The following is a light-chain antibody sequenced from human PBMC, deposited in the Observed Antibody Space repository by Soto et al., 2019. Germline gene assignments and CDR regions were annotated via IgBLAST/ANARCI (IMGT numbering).Light chain of an antibody. V-gene: IGLV1-40*01. CDR2: GND. J-gene: IGLJ1*01. Sequence: QSVLTQPPSVSGAPGQGVTISCTGSSSNIGAGYDVHWYQQLPGAAPKLLIFGNDNRPSGVPDRFSGSRSGTSASLAITGLQAEDEADYYCQSYDRSLSGSVFGAGTKVPVL. CDR1: SSNIGAGYD. CDR3: QSYDRSLSGSV.